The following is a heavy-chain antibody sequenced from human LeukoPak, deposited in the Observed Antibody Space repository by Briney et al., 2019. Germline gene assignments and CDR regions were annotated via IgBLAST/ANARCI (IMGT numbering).Heavy chain of an antibody. CDR3: ARDRRYCSSTSCHGWFDP. J-gene: IGHJ5*02. V-gene: IGHV1-2*02. D-gene: IGHD2-2*01. CDR2: INPNSGGT. Sequence: ASVKVSCKASGYTFTGYYMHWVRQAPGQGLEWMGWINPNSGGTNYAQKFQGRVTMTRDTSISTAYMELSRLRSDDTAVYYCARDRRYCSSTSCHGWFDPWGQGTLVTVSS. CDR1: GYTFTGYY.